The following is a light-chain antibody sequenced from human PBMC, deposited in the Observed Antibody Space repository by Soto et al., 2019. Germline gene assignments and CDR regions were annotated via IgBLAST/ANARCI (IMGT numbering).Light chain of an antibody. Sequence: QSALTQPRSVSGSPGQSVTISCTGTSSDVGGYNYVSWYQHHPGKAPKLMIYDGSKRPSGVPDRFSGSKSGNTASLTISGLQAEDEADYYCCSYAGSYVFGTGTKVTVL. CDR2: DGS. CDR1: SSDVGGYNY. CDR3: CSYAGSYV. J-gene: IGLJ1*01. V-gene: IGLV2-11*01.